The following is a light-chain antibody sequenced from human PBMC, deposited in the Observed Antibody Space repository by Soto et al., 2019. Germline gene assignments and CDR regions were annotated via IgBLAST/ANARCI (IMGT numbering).Light chain of an antibody. CDR1: QSVTSGY. V-gene: IGKV3-20*01. CDR3: QDYGTPGT. J-gene: IGKJ1*01. Sequence: EIVLAQSPDTLSLSPGERATLSCRASQSVTSGYFAWYQQKAGQAPRLLIYGISMRAAGIPDRFSGSGSGTDFTLTISRLEPEDSAMYYCQDYGTPGTFGQGTRVEIK. CDR2: GIS.